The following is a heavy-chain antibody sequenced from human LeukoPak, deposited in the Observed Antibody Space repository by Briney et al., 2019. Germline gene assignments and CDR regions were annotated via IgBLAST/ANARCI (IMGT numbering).Heavy chain of an antibody. J-gene: IGHJ4*02. Sequence: TSETLSLXCTVSGGSISSYYWSWIRQPPGKELEWIGYIYYSGSTNYNPSLKSRVTISVDTSKNQFSLKLGSVTAADTAVYYCASTVYSSTPRRLYYFDYWGQGTLVTVSS. CDR1: GGSISSYY. D-gene: IGHD6-13*01. CDR2: IYYSGST. CDR3: ASTVYSSTPRRLYYFDY. V-gene: IGHV4-59*01.